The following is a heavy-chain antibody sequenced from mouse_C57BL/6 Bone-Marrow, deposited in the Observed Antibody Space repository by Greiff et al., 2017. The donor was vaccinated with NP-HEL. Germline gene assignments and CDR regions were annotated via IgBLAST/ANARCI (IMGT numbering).Heavy chain of an antibody. V-gene: IGHV1-54*01. Sequence: VQLQQSGAELVRPGTSVKVSCKASGYAFTNYLIEWVKQRPGQGLEWIGVINPGSGGTNYNEKFKGKATLTADKSSSTAYMQLSSLTSEDSAVYFCARGNYYRGYFDVWGTGTTVTVSS. CDR3: ARGNYYRGYFDV. J-gene: IGHJ1*03. D-gene: IGHD2-12*01. CDR1: GYAFTNYL. CDR2: INPGSGGT.